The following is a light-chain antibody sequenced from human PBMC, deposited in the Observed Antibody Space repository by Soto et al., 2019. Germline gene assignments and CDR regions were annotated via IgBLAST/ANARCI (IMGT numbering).Light chain of an antibody. CDR2: GNS. V-gene: IGLV1-40*01. CDR1: SSNIGAGYD. Sequence: QSVLTQPPSVSGAPGQRVTISRTGSSSNIGAGYDVHWYQQLPGTAPKLLIYGNSHRPSGVPDRFSGSKSGTSASLSITGLQADDEADYYCQSYDSSLSVNFVFGTGTKVTVL. CDR3: QSYDSSLSVNFV. J-gene: IGLJ1*01.